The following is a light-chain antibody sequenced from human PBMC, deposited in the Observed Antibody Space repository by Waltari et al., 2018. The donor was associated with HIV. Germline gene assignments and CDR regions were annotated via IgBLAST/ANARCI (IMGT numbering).Light chain of an antibody. CDR1: HDITEY. Sequence: DLQMPQSPSSPSASVVDSVPITCRASHDITEYLNWYQQKPGKAPKLLIYGASTLESGVPSRFSGSGSGRDFTLTISSLQPDDFATYYCQQSYNMNTFGQGTKLDIK. J-gene: IGKJ2*01. V-gene: IGKV1-39*01. CDR2: GAS. CDR3: QQSYNMNT.